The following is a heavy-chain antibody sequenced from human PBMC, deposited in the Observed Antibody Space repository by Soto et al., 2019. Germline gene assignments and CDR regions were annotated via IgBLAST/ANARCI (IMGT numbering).Heavy chain of an antibody. J-gene: IGHJ3*02. V-gene: IGHV1-46*01. CDR1: GYTFTSYY. D-gene: IGHD2-8*01. CDR2: INPSGGST. Sequence: ASVKVSCKASGYTFTSYYMHWVRQAPGQGLEWMGIINPSGGSTSYAQKFQGRVTMTRDTSTSTVYMELSSLRSEDTAVYYCARSKRDCTALDAFDIWGQGTMVTVSS. CDR3: ARSKRDCTALDAFDI.